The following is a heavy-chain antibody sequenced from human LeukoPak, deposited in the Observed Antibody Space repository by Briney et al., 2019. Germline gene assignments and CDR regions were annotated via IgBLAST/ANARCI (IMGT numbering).Heavy chain of an antibody. Sequence: GESLQISSKGSGSSFTSYWIGWVRQLPGKGLEGLGIIYPGDSDTRYSPSFQGQVTISADKSISTAYLQWSSLTASDTAMYYCARPSRGNSGVGFDYWGQGTLVTVSS. D-gene: IGHD4-23*01. CDR3: ARPSRGNSGVGFDY. V-gene: IGHV5-51*01. J-gene: IGHJ4*02. CDR1: GSSFTSYW. CDR2: IYPGDSDT.